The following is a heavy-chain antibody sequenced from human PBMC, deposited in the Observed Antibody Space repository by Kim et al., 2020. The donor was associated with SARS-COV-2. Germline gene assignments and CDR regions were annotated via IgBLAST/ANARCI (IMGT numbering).Heavy chain of an antibody. CDR1: GFTFSSYG. V-gene: IGHV3-30*03. Sequence: GGSLRLSCAASGFTFSSYGMHWVRQAPGKGLEWVAHISYDGSVQYYGDSVKGRFTISRDNSKNTLYLQMDSLRAEDTAVYYCASQRERRIHWFDPWGQGTLVSVSS. CDR2: ISYDGSVQ. J-gene: IGHJ5*02. CDR3: ASQRERRIHWFDP. D-gene: IGHD1-1*01.